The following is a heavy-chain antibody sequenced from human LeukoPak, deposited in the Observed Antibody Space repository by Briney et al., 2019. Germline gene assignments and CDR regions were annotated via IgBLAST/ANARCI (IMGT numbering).Heavy chain of an antibody. CDR2: IYYSGST. D-gene: IGHD1-14*01. V-gene: IGHV4-59*08. CDR1: GGSISSYY. Sequence: SETLSLTCTVSGGSISSYYWSWIRQPPGKGLEWIGYIYYSGSTNYNPSLKSRVTISVDTSKNQFSLKLSSVTAADTAVYYCASSLTEYYYYGMDVWGQGTTVTVSS. J-gene: IGHJ6*02. CDR3: ASSLTEYYYYGMDV.